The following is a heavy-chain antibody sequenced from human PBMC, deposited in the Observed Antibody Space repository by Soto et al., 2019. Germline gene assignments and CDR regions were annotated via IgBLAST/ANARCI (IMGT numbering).Heavy chain of an antibody. D-gene: IGHD3-22*01. J-gene: IGHJ4*02. V-gene: IGHV1-18*01. Sequence: QVQLVQSGAEVKKPGASVKVSCKASGYTFTSYGISWVRQAPGQGLEWMGWISAYNGNTNYAQKLQGRVTMTTDTSTSTAYMELRRLRSDDTAVYYCARALNYYDSSGPFDYWGQGTLVTVSS. CDR2: ISAYNGNT. CDR3: ARALNYYDSSGPFDY. CDR1: GYTFTSYG.